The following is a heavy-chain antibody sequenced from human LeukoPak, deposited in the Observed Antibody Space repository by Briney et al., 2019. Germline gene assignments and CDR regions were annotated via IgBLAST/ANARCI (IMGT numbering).Heavy chain of an antibody. D-gene: IGHD2-15*01. CDR3: ARDSPADIVVVVASKYYYYGMDV. V-gene: IGHV1-69*04. CDR1: GGTFSSYA. Sequence: SVKLSFKASGGTFSSYAISWVRQAPGQGLEWMGRIIPILGIANYAQKFQGRVTITADKSTSTAYMELSSLRSEETAVYYCARDSPADIVVVVASKYYYYGMDVWGQGTTVTVSS. CDR2: IIPILGIA. J-gene: IGHJ6*02.